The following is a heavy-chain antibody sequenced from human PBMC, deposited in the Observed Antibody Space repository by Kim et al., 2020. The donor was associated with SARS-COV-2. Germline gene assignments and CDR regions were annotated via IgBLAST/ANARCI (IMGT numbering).Heavy chain of an antibody. D-gene: IGHD3-10*01. CDR1: GFTFSNAW. CDR2: IKSKTDGGTT. CDR3: TTDSRRPTMVRGVLPWY. V-gene: IGHV3-15*01. Sequence: GGSLRLSCAASGFTFSNAWMSWVRQAPGKGLEWVGRIKSKTDGGTTDYAAPVKGRFTISRDDSKNTLYLQMNSLKTEDTAVYYCTTDSRRPTMVRGVLPWYWGQGTLVTVSS. J-gene: IGHJ4*02.